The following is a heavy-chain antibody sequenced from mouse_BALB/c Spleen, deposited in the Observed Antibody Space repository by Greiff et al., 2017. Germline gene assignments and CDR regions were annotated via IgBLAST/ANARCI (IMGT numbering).Heavy chain of an antibody. CDR3: ARDPPRDGNAMDY. V-gene: IGHV2-6-7*01. Sequence: VQLVESGPGLVAPSQSLSITCTVSGFSLTGYGVNWVRQPPGKGLEWLGMIWGDGSTDYNSALKSRLSISKDNSKSQVFLKMNSLQTDDTARYYCARDPPRDGNAMDYWGQGTSVTVSS. CDR1: GFSLTGYG. CDR2: IWGDGST. J-gene: IGHJ4*01.